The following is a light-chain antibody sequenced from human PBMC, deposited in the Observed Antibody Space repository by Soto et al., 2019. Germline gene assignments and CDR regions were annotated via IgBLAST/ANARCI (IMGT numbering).Light chain of an antibody. Sequence: QSALTQPRSVSGSPGQSVTISCTGSSSDVGGYNYVSWYQQQPGKAPKLIIYEVSRRPSGVPERFSGSKSGNTASLTVSVLQAEDEAHYYCSSYAGSNNFVFGTGTKVTV. CDR1: SSDVGGYNY. CDR3: SSYAGSNNFV. CDR2: EVS. J-gene: IGLJ1*01. V-gene: IGLV2-8*01.